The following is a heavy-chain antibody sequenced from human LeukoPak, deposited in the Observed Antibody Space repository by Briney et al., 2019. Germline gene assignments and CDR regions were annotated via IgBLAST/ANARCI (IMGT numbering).Heavy chain of an antibody. CDR2: ISGSGGST. J-gene: IGHJ4*02. CDR3: AKAGYYGSGSYYLPFDY. V-gene: IGHV3-23*01. Sequence: GGSLRLSCAASGFTFSSYGMSWVRQAPGKGLEWVSAISGSGGSTYYADSVKGRFTISRDNSKNTLYLQMNSLRAEDTAVYYCAKAGYYGSGSYYLPFDYWGQGTLVTVSS. D-gene: IGHD3-10*01. CDR1: GFTFSSYG.